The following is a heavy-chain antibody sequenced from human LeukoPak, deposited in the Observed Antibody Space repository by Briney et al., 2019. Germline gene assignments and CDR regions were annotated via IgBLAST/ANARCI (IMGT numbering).Heavy chain of an antibody. J-gene: IGHJ4*02. CDR3: ARLDDGEGDY. CDR2: IYHSGST. Sequence: PSETLSLTCAVSGYSISSGYYWGWIRQPPGKGLEWIGSIYHSGSTYYNPSLKSRVTISVDTSKNQFSLKLSSVTAADTAVYYCARLDDGEGDYWGQGTLVTVSS. V-gene: IGHV4-38-2*01. D-gene: IGHD4-17*01. CDR1: GYSISSGYY.